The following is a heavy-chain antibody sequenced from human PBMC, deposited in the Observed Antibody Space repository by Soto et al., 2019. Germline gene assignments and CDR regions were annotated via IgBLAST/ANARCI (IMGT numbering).Heavy chain of an antibody. Sequence: SETLSLTCTVSGGSISSGGYYWSWIRQHPGKGLEWIGYIYYSGSTYYNPSLKSRVTISVDMSKKQFSLKLSSVTAADTAVYYCARARGKMVRGVTPTYYYSDMDVWGQGTTVTVSS. J-gene: IGHJ6*02. V-gene: IGHV4-31*03. CDR2: IYYSGST. D-gene: IGHD3-10*01. CDR3: ARARGKMVRGVTPTYYYSDMDV. CDR1: GGSISSGGYY.